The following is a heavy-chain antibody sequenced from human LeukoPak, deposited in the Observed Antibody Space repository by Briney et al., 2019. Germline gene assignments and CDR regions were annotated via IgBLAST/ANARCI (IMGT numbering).Heavy chain of an antibody. CDR1: GFTFSSYA. Sequence: PGGSLRLSCAASGFTFSSYAMSWVRQAPGKGLEWVSAISGSGGSTYYADSVKGRFTISRDNAKNSLYLQMNSLRAEDTAVYYCARVNRRWLQELAFDIWGQGTMVTVSS. D-gene: IGHD5-24*01. J-gene: IGHJ3*02. CDR3: ARVNRRWLQELAFDI. V-gene: IGHV3-23*01. CDR2: ISGSGGST.